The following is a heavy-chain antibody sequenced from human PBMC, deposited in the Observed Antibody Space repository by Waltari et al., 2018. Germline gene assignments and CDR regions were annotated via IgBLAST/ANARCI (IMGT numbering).Heavy chain of an antibody. V-gene: IGHV1-3*01. CDR2: INAGNGNT. CDR3: ARDPSSSWYGEGWFDP. J-gene: IGHJ5*02. D-gene: IGHD6-13*01. CDR1: GYTFTSYA. Sequence: QVQLVQSGAEVKKPGASVKVSCKASGYTFTSYAMHWLRQAPGQRLEWRGWINAGNGNTKYSQKFQGRVTITRDTSASTAYMELSSLRSEDTAVYYCARDPSSSWYGEGWFDPWGQGTLVTVSS.